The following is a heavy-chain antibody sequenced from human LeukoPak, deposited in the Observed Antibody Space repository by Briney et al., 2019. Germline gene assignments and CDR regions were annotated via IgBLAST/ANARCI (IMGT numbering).Heavy chain of an antibody. V-gene: IGHV3-30*18. CDR1: GFTFSSYG. CDR3: AKALWFGELSPLTYFDY. CDR2: ISYDGSNK. Sequence: GRSLRLSCAASGFTFSSYGMHWVRQAPGKGLEWVAVISYDGSNKYYADSVEGRFTISRDNSKNTLYLQMNSLRAEDTAVYYCAKALWFGELSPLTYFDYWGQGTLVTVSS. J-gene: IGHJ4*02. D-gene: IGHD3-10*01.